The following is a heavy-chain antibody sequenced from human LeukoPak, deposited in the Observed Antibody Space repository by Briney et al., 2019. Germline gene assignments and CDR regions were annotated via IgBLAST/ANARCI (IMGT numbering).Heavy chain of an antibody. CDR1: GFTFGDYA. CDR3: GMGYSYGPFDY. CDR2: IRSKAYGGTT. V-gene: IGHV3-49*04. J-gene: IGHJ4*02. D-gene: IGHD5-18*01. Sequence: PGRSLRLSCTASGFTFGDYAMSWVRQAPGKGLEWVGFIRSKAYGGTTGYAASVKGRFTISRDDSKSIAYLQMNSLKAEDTAVYYCGMGYSYGPFDYWGQGTLVTVSS.